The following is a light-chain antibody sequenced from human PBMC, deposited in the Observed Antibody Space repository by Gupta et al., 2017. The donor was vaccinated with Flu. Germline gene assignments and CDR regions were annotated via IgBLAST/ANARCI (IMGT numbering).Light chain of an antibody. CDR1: RSNIGAGYD. CDR3: QSYDSSLSGSV. Sequence: RSNIGAGYDVQWYQQLPGTAPRLLIYGNNNRPSGFPDRFSGSKSGFSASLAITGLQGDDEAAYYCQSYDSSLSGSVFGGGTQLTVL. CDR2: GNN. V-gene: IGLV1-40*01. J-gene: IGLJ3*02.